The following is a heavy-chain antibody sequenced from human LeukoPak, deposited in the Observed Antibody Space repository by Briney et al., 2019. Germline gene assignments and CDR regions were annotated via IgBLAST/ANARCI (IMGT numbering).Heavy chain of an antibody. CDR3: ATANSGPDY. D-gene: IGHD1-14*01. CDR1: GFTFSNYW. V-gene: IGHV3-74*01. CDR2: INSDGSTT. Sequence: PGGSLRLSCAASGFTFSNYWMHWVRQAPGKGLVWVSRINSDGSTTTYADSVKGRFTISRDNTKKSLYLQMNGLRAEDTAVYYCATANSGPDYWGQGTLVTVSS. J-gene: IGHJ4*02.